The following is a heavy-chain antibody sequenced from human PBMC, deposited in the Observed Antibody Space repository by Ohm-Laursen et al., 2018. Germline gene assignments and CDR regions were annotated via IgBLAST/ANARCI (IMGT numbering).Heavy chain of an antibody. CDR1: GGSISSYY. J-gene: IGHJ4*02. Sequence: SETLSLTCTVSGGSISSYYWSWIRQPAGKGLEWIGRIYPSGTANYSPSFKGRVTMSVDTSKNQFSLRLSSVTAADTAVYYCARDGRPYDSSGYYYFDYWGQGFLVTVSS. V-gene: IGHV4-4*07. CDR3: ARDGRPYDSSGYYYFDY. D-gene: IGHD3-22*01. CDR2: IYPSGTA.